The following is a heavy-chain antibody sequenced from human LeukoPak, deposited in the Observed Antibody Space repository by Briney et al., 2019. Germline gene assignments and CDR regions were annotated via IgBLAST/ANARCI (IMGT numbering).Heavy chain of an antibody. CDR3: ARDLMVGAADGDF. CDR1: GYTFAGYY. Sequence: ASVKVSCKASGYTFAGYYMHWVRQAPGQGREWMGWISPNSGGTNYAQKFQGRVTMTRDTSISTAYMELSRMRSDDTAVYYCARDLMVGAADGDFWGQGTLVTVSS. J-gene: IGHJ4*02. V-gene: IGHV1-2*02. D-gene: IGHD2-15*01. CDR2: ISPNSGGT.